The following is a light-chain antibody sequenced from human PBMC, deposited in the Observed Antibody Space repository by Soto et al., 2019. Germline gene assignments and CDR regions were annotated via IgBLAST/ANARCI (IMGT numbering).Light chain of an antibody. CDR2: GAS. J-gene: IGKJ1*01. V-gene: IGKV3-20*01. CDR3: QQYGNSPWT. CDR1: QSVSDNY. Sequence: EIVLTQSPGTLSLSPGERATLSCRASQSVSDNYLAWYQQKPGQAPRLLIYGASSRPTGIPDRFSGSGSGTDFTLSISGLEPEDFSVYYCQQYGNSPWTFGKGTKVDI.